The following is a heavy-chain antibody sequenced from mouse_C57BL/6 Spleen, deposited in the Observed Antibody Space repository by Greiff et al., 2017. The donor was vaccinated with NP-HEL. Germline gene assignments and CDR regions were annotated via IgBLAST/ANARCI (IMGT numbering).Heavy chain of an antibody. Sequence: QVQLQQSGAELARPGASVKLSCKASGYTFTSYGISWVKQRTGQGLEWIGEIYPRSGNTYYNEKFKGKATLTADKSSSTAYMELRCLTSEDSAVDFCAGGALMVTDRARLQFLFAYWGQGTLVTVSA. CDR1: GYTFTSYG. V-gene: IGHV1-81*01. D-gene: IGHD2-2*01. CDR3: AGGALMVTDRARLQFLFAY. CDR2: IYPRSGNT. J-gene: IGHJ3*01.